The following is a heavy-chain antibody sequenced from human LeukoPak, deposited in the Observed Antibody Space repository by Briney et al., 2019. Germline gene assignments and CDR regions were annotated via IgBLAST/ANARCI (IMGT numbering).Heavy chain of an antibody. CDR3: ARDPGEGWYYFDY. CDR2: MNGEGTTI. CDR1: GLAFRTTW. D-gene: IGHD2-15*01. V-gene: IGHV3-74*01. Sequence: PGGSLRLSCATSGLAFRTTWMHWVRQAPGKGLMWVSRMNGEGTTIDYADSVKGRFTISRDNAKNSLYLQMNSLRAEDTAVYYCARDPGEGWYYFDYWGQGTLVTVSS. J-gene: IGHJ4*02.